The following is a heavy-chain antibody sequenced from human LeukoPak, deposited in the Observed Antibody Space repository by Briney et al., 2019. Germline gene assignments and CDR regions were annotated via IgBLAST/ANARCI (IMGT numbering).Heavy chain of an antibody. CDR2: ISYDGSNK. CDR3: AICMVRGVIRKRSALDY. CDR1: GFTFSSYG. V-gene: IGHV3-30*03. J-gene: IGHJ4*02. D-gene: IGHD3-10*01. Sequence: PGGSLRLSFAASGFTFSSYGMHWVRQAPGKGLEWVAVISYDGSNKYYADSVKGRFTISRDNSKNTLYLQMNSLRAEDTAVYYCAICMVRGVIRKRSALDYWGQGTLVTVSS.